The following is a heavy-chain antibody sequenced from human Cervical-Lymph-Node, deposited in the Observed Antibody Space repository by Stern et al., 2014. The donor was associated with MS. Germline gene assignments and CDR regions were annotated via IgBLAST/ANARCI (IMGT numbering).Heavy chain of an antibody. Sequence: QVQLVESGGGVVQPGRSLRLSCAASGFTFSSYAMHWVRQAPGKGLEWVAVISYDGSNKYYADSVKGRFTISRDNYKNTLYQQMNSLRAEDTAVYYCARDLLTYYDFWSGQNPFDYWGQGTLVTVSS. V-gene: IGHV3-30-3*01. CDR3: ARDLLTYYDFWSGQNPFDY. CDR2: ISYDGSNK. CDR1: GFTFSSYA. D-gene: IGHD3-3*01. J-gene: IGHJ4*02.